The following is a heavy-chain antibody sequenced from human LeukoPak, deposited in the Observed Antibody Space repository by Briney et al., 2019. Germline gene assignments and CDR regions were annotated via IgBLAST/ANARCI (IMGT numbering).Heavy chain of an antibody. J-gene: IGHJ4*02. D-gene: IGHD3-22*01. CDR3: ASEWFLSSDY. CDR2: ISYDGSNK. CDR1: GFTFSSYA. Sequence: GRSLRLSCAASGFTFSSYAMHWVRQAPGKGLEWVAVISYDGSNKYYADSVKGRFTISRDNSKNTLYLQMNSLRAEDTAVYYCASEWFLSSDYWGQGTLVTVSS. V-gene: IGHV3-30-3*01.